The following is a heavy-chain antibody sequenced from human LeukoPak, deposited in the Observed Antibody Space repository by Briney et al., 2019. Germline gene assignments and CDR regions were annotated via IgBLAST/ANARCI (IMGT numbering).Heavy chain of an antibody. V-gene: IGHV4-59*08. J-gene: IGHJ4*02. CDR1: GGSISSYY. Sequence: PSETLSLTCTVSGGSISSYYWSWIRQPPGKGLEWIGYIYYSGSTNYNPSLKSRVTISVDTSKNQFSLKLSSVTATDTAVYFCARAPPHYDFWSGYSDYWGQGTLVTVSS. D-gene: IGHD3-3*01. CDR3: ARAPPHYDFWSGYSDY. CDR2: IYYSGST.